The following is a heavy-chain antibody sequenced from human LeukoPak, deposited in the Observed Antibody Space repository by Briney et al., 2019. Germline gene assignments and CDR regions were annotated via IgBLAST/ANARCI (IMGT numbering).Heavy chain of an antibody. CDR3: AREADYDFWSGYWRDY. CDR1: GYTFTSYD. D-gene: IGHD3-3*01. J-gene: IGHJ4*02. V-gene: IGHV1-8*01. CDR2: MNPNSGNT. Sequence: GASVKVSCKASGYTFTSYDINWVRQATGQGLGWMEWMNPNSGNTGYAQKFQGRVTMTRNTSISTAYMELSSLRSEDTAVYYCAREADYDFWSGYWRDYWGQGTLVTVSS.